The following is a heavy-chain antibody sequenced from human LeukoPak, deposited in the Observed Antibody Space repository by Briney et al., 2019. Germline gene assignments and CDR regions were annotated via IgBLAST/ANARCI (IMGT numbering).Heavy chain of an antibody. CDR2: ISYDGSNK. CDR3: ARGAHYSNYVEYYFDY. CDR1: GFTFSSYA. J-gene: IGHJ4*02. V-gene: IGHV3-30-3*01. Sequence: GRSLRLSRAASGFTFSSYAMRWVRQAPGKGLEWVAVISYDGSNKYYADSVKGRFTISRDNSKNTLYLQMNSLRAEDTAVYYCARGAHYSNYVEYYFDYWGQGTLVTVSS. D-gene: IGHD4-11*01.